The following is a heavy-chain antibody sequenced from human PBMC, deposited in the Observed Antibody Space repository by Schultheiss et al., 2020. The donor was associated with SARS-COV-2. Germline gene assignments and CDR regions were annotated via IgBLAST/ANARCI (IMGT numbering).Heavy chain of an antibody. V-gene: IGHV4-30-2*01. D-gene: IGHD4/OR15-4a*01. CDR3: ARTMVADWGSFDY. Sequence: SETLSLTCTVSGGSISSGGYYWNWIRQPPGRGLEWIGYIHHSGRTSYNPSLSSRVTISVDTSKNQFSLKLSSVTAADTAVYYCARTMVADWGSFDYWGQGTLVTVSS. CDR2: IHHSGRT. CDR1: GGSISSGGYY. J-gene: IGHJ4*02.